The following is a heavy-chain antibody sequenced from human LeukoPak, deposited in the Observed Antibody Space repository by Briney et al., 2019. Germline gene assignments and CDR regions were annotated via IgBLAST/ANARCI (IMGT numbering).Heavy chain of an antibody. J-gene: IGHJ4*02. CDR2: INWNGGST. V-gene: IGHV3-20*04. Sequence: GGSLRLSCAASGFTFSSYWMSWVRQAPGKGLEWVSGINWNGGSTGYADSVKGRFTISRDNAKNSLYLQMNSLRAEDTALYYCAREKVGATDFDYWGQGTLVTVSS. CDR1: GFTFSSYW. CDR3: AREKVGATDFDY. D-gene: IGHD1-26*01.